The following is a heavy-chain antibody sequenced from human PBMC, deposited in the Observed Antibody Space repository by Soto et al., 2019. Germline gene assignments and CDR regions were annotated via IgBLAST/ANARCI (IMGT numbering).Heavy chain of an antibody. J-gene: IGHJ6*03. CDR2: IYSGGST. Sequence: GGSLRLSCAASGFTVSSNYMSWVRQAPGKGLEWVSVIYSGGSTYYADSVKGRFTISRDNSKNTLYLQMNSLRAEDTAVYYCARVGRGICSYYYYYYYIYVCAQGTTVTVSS. CDR1: GFTVSSNY. D-gene: IGHD1-20*01. V-gene: IGHV3-66*01. CDR3: ARVGRGICSYYYYYYYIYV.